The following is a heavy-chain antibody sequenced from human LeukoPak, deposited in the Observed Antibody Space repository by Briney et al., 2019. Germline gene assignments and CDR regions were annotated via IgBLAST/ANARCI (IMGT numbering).Heavy chain of an antibody. CDR3: ARDRTVRGVIRNWFDP. J-gene: IGHJ5*02. CDR2: INVGNGNT. CDR1: GYTFSSYA. V-gene: IGHV1-3*01. D-gene: IGHD3-10*01. Sequence: ASVKVSCKASGYTFSSYAVHWVRQAPGQRLEWMGWINVGNGNTKYSQKFQGRVTITRDTSASTVYMELSSLRSEDTAVYYCARDRTVRGVIRNWFDPWGQGTLATVSS.